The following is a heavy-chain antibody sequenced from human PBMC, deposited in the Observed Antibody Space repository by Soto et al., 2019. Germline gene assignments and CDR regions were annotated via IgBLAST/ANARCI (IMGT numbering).Heavy chain of an antibody. CDR3: ARDGSGFDY. Sequence: PSETLSLTCAISGGSISSTHWWNWVRQPPGKGLEWIGKIYHSGSTSYNPSLKSRVTISVDKSKNQFSLKLSSVTAADTAVYYCARDGSGFDYWGQGTLVTVSS. J-gene: IGHJ4*02. CDR1: GGSISSTHW. V-gene: IGHV4-4*02. D-gene: IGHD6-19*01. CDR2: IYHSGST.